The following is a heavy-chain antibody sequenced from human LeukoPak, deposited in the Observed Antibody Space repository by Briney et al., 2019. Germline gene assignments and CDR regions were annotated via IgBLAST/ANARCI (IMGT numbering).Heavy chain of an antibody. Sequence: PGGALRLSCGVSGFTLSSYEMNWVRRASGKGLERVSYISTSGHTTYYTDSVKGRVTISRDNAKHSLFLQINSLRAEATVVCDCARAGGGYWFDPWGQGTLVTVSS. D-gene: IGHD2-15*01. CDR3: ARAGGGYWFDP. CDR1: GFTLSSYE. J-gene: IGHJ5*02. CDR2: ISTSGHTT. V-gene: IGHV3-48*03.